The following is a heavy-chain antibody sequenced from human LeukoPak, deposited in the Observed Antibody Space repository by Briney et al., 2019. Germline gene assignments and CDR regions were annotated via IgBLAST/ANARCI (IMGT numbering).Heavy chain of an antibody. J-gene: IGHJ3*02. Sequence: PGGSLRPSCVASGFTVRSNYMSWVRQAPGKGLEWVSVIYSGGNTYYADSVKGRFTISRDNAKNSLYLQMNSLRAEDTALYYCARRARKGSDAFDIWGQGTMVTVSS. CDR2: IYSGGNT. CDR1: GFTVRSNY. D-gene: IGHD1-14*01. CDR3: ARRARKGSDAFDI. V-gene: IGHV3-53*01.